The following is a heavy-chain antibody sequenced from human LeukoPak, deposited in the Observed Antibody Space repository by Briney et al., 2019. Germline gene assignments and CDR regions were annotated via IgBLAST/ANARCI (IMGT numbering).Heavy chain of an antibody. Sequence: SETLSLTCTVSGVSISSGTYYWGWIRPPPGKGLECIGSIYHSGNTYYNPSLKSRVTISVDTSKNQFSLKLSSVTAADTAVYYCARQQRKHSNPMDVWGKGTTVTVSS. CDR1: GVSISSGTYY. J-gene: IGHJ6*03. CDR2: IYHSGNT. D-gene: IGHD4-11*01. CDR3: ARQQRKHSNPMDV. V-gene: IGHV4-39*01.